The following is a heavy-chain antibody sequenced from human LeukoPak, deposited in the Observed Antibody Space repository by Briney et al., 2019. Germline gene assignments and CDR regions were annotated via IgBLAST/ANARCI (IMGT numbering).Heavy chain of an antibody. V-gene: IGHV4-59*08. J-gene: IGHJ5*02. CDR1: GGSISSYY. Sequence: PSETLSLTCTVSGGSISSYYWSWIRQPPGKGLEWIGYIYYSGSTNYNPSLKSRVTISVDTSKNQFSLKLSSVTAADTAVYYCASALWFGELGFDPWGQGTLVTVSS. CDR3: ASALWFGELGFDP. D-gene: IGHD3-10*01. CDR2: IYYSGST.